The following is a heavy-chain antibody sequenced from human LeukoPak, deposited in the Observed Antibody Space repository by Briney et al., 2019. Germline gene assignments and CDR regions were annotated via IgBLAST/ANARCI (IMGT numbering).Heavy chain of an antibody. CDR1: GFTVITND. V-gene: IGHV3-53*01. J-gene: IGHJ4*02. D-gene: IGHD1-14*01. CDR3: AKGVEPLAANTWAY. CDR2: LYSDGNT. Sequence: GGSLRLSCAASGFTVITNDMTWVRQAPGKGLEWVSVLYSDGNTKYADSVQGRFTISRDNSKNTLYLEMNSLSPDDTAVYYCAKGVEPLAANTWAYWGQGTLVTVSS.